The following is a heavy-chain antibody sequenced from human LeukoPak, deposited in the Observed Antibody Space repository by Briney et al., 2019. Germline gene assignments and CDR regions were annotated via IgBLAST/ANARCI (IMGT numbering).Heavy chain of an antibody. CDR2: IYHSGST. D-gene: IGHD3-10*01. CDR1: GYSISSGYY. V-gene: IGHV4-38-2*02. CDR3: ARVSITMVRGVIRGRIFDY. Sequence: PSETLSLTCTVSGYSISSGYYWGWIRQPPGKGLEWIGSIYHSGSTYYNPSLKSRVTISVDTSKNQFSLKLSSVTAADTAVYYCARVSITMVRGVIRGRIFDYWGQGTLVTVSS. J-gene: IGHJ4*02.